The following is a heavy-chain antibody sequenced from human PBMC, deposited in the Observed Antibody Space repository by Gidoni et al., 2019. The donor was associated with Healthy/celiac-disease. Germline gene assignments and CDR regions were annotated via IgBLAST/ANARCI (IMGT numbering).Heavy chain of an antibody. Sequence: EVQLLESGGGLVQPGGSLRLSCAASGFTFSSYAMSWVRQAPGKGLEWVSAISGSGGSTYYADSVKGRFTISRDNSKNTLYLQMNSLRAEDTAVYYCAKSGIRYFDWLGPHIFSDYWGQGTLVTVSS. CDR3: AKSGIRYFDWLGPHIFSDY. CDR1: GFTFSSYA. V-gene: IGHV3-23*01. J-gene: IGHJ4*02. CDR2: ISGSGGST. D-gene: IGHD3-9*01.